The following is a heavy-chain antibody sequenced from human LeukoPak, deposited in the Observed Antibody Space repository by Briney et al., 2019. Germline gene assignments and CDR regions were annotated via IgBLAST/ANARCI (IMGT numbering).Heavy chain of an antibody. Sequence: GGSLRLSCAASGLTFSSYWMSWVRQAPGKGLEWVANIKQDGSEKYYVDSVKGRFTISRDNAKNSLYLQMSSLRAEDTAVYYCARDSPYNWNYDASAFDIWGQGTMVTVSS. CDR2: IKQDGSEK. CDR1: GLTFSSYW. D-gene: IGHD1-7*01. J-gene: IGHJ3*02. V-gene: IGHV3-7*01. CDR3: ARDSPYNWNYDASAFDI.